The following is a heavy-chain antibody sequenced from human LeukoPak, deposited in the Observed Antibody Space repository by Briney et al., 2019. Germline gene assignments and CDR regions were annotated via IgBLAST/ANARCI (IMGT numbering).Heavy chain of an antibody. V-gene: IGHV3-48*03. Sequence: GGSLRLSCAASGFNYRNYEMHWVRQAPGKGLEWVSHIGPRGDTIYYANSVEGPFTISRDNAKNSLYLQMNSLRAEDTAVYYCHVRLGELALITWGKGTLVTFAA. CDR3: HVRLGELALIT. D-gene: IGHD3-16*02. J-gene: IGHJ4*02. CDR1: GFNYRNYE. CDR2: IGPRGDTI.